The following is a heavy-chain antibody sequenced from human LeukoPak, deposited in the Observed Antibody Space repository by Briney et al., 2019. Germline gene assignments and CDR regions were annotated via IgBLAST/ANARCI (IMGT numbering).Heavy chain of an antibody. CDR1: GGTFSSYA. Sequence: GASVKVSCKASGGTFSSYAISWVRQAPGQGLEWMGRIIPILGIANYAQKFQGRVTITADKSTSTAYMELSSLRSEDTAVYYCAELTTVTTIPPPSYGMDVWGQGTTVTVSS. CDR2: IIPILGIA. V-gene: IGHV1-69*04. J-gene: IGHJ6*02. CDR3: AELTTVTTIPPPSYGMDV. D-gene: IGHD4-17*01.